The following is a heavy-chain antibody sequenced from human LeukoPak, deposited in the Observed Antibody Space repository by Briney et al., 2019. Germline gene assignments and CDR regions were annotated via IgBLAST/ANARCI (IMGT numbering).Heavy chain of an antibody. CDR3: ARSQHQTPFDY. CDR2: IYYSGST. Sequence: SETLSLTCTVSGGSISSSSYYWGWIRQPPGKGLEWIGSIYYSGSTYYNPSLKSRVTISVDTSKNQFSLKLSSVTAADTAVYYCARSQHQTPFDYWGQGTLVTVSS. V-gene: IGHV4-39*01. CDR1: GGSISSSSYY. J-gene: IGHJ4*02.